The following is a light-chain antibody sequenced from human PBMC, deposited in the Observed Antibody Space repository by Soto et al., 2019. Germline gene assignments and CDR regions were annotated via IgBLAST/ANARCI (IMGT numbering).Light chain of an antibody. Sequence: EIVLTQSPGTLSLSPGERATLSCGASQIVNSDYFAWFQLMPGQAPRLLIYGASRRATGIPDRFSGSGSGTDFTLTINRLEPEDFAMYYCQQYVNSPGTFGQGSRIEIK. CDR2: GAS. V-gene: IGKV3-20*01. CDR1: QIVNSDY. J-gene: IGKJ1*01. CDR3: QQYVNSPGT.